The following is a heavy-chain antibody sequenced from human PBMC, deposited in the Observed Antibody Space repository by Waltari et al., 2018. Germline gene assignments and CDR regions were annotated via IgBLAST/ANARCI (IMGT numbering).Heavy chain of an antibody. D-gene: IGHD6-19*01. V-gene: IGHV4-59*11. CDR2: IYYSGST. J-gene: IGHJ6*02. CDR1: GGSISSHY. CDR3: AREIAVGWDDGMDV. Sequence: QVQLQESGPGLVKPSETLSLTCTVSGGSISSHYWSWIRQPPGKGLEWIGYIYYSGSTNYNPSLKSRVTISVDTSKNQFSLKLSSVTAADTAVYYCAREIAVGWDDGMDVWGQGTTVTVSS.